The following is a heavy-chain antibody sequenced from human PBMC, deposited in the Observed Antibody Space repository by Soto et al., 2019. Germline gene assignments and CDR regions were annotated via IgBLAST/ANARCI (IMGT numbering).Heavy chain of an antibody. CDR3: ASYRYYYSPISTLRY. CDR1: GFTFTSSA. D-gene: IGHD3-22*01. CDR2: IVVGSGNT. J-gene: IGHJ4*02. V-gene: IGHV1-58*01. Sequence: ASVKLACTCSGFTFTSSAVQWVRQARGQRLEWIGWIVVGSGNTNYAQKFQERVTITRDMSTSTAYMELSSLRSEDAAVYDCASYRYYYSPISTLRYRGQTTLVT.